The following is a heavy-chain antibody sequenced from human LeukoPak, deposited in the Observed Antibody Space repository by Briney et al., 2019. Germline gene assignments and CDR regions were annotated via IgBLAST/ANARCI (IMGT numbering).Heavy chain of an antibody. J-gene: IGHJ4*02. CDR2: TIPIFGTA. V-gene: IGHV1-69*13. CDR1: GGTFSSYG. CDR3: ARDHSSGLYYFDY. Sequence: WASVKVSCKASGGTFSSYGVSWVRQAPGQGLEWMGGTIPIFGTANYAQKFQGRVTITADESTSTAYMELSILRSEDTAVYYCARDHSSGLYYFDYWGQGTLVAVSS. D-gene: IGHD6-19*01.